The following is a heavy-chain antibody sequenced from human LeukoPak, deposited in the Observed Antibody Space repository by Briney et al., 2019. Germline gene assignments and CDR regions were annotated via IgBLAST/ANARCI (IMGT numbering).Heavy chain of an antibody. CDR3: AINPPRESPGG. V-gene: IGHV4-34*01. D-gene: IGHD3-10*01. CDR2: INHRGST. CDR1: SDSFSGSY. J-gene: IGHJ4*02. Sequence: SETLSLTCAVYSDSFSGSYWSWIRQSPGKGLEWIGEINHRGSTNYSPSLRSRVTISLDMSKNQLFLRMSSVTVADTALYFCAINPPRESPGGWGQGTLVTVSS.